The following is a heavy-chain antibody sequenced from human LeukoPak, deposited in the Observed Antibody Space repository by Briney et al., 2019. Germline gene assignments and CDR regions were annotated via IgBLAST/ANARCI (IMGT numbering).Heavy chain of an antibody. V-gene: IGHV1-3*01. Sequence: ASVKVSCKASGYTFTSYAMHWVRQAPGQRLEWMGWINAGNGNTKYSQKFQGRVTITRDTSASTAYMELSGLRSEDTAVYYCARDGGYHNGGYWGQGTLVTVSS. J-gene: IGHJ4*02. CDR2: INAGNGNT. CDR3: ARDGGYHNGGY. CDR1: GYTFTSYA. D-gene: IGHD1-26*01.